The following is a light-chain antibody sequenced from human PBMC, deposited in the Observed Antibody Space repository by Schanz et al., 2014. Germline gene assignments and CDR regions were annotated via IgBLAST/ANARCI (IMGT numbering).Light chain of an antibody. CDR3: ATWDDSLL. V-gene: IGLV1-47*01. CDR1: SSDIGRNY. Sequence: QSVLTQPPSASGTPGQTVTISCSGSSSDIGRNYVFWFQQLPGRAPKLLIYRNDQRPSGVPDRFSGSKSGTSASLAISGLRSEDEADYYCATWDDSLLFGGGTKLTVL. CDR2: RND. J-gene: IGLJ3*02.